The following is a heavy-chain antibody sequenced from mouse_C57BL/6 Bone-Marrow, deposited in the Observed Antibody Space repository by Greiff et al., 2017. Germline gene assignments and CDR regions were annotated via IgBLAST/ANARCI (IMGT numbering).Heavy chain of an antibody. CDR1: GFTFSSYG. D-gene: IGHD1-1*01. J-gene: IGHJ2*01. V-gene: IGHV5-6*01. Sequence: EVKLMESGGDLVKPGGSLKLSCAASGFTFSSYGMSWVRQTPDKRLEWVATISSGGSYTYYPDSVKGRFTISRDNAKNTLYLQMSILKSEDTAMYYCARHRYYYDSSYDYWGQGTTLTVSS. CDR2: ISSGGSYT. CDR3: ARHRYYYDSSYDY.